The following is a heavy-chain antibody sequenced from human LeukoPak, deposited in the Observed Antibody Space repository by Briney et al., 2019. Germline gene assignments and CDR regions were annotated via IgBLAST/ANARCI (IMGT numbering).Heavy chain of an antibody. V-gene: IGHV1-2*06. Sequence: ASVKVSCKASGYTFTGYHMHWVRQAPGQGLEWMGRINPNSGDTNYAQKFQGRVTMTRDMSMSTAYMELSRLRSVDTAVYYCAGEDNSSGYRPFDIWGQGTMVTVPS. J-gene: IGHJ3*02. CDR1: GYTFTGYH. D-gene: IGHD3-22*01. CDR2: INPNSGDT. CDR3: AGEDNSSGYRPFDI.